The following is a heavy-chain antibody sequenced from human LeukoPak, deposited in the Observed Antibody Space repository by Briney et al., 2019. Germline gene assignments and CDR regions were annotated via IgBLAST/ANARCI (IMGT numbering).Heavy chain of an antibody. D-gene: IGHD5-18*01. J-gene: IGHJ3*02. CDR2: IIPILGTV. CDR3: ATFRDRSPGGYSYGYNVFDI. CDR1: GGTFSSHA. V-gene: IGHV1-69*05. Sequence: ASVNVSCKASGGTFSSHAISWVRQAPGQGLEWMGWIIPILGTVNYAQKFQGRVTITTDESTSTAYMELSGLRSEDTAMYYCATFRDRSPGGYSYGYNVFDIWGQGTMVTVSS.